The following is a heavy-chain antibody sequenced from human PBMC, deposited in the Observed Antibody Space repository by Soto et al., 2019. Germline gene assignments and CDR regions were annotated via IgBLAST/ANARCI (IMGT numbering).Heavy chain of an antibody. CDR2: IYYSGST. D-gene: IGHD3-22*01. J-gene: IGHJ4*02. CDR1: GGSISSYS. Sequence: SETLSLTCTVSGGSISSYSWSWIRQPPGKGLEWIGYIYYSGSTNYNPSLKSRVTISVDTPKNQFSLKLSSVTAADTAVYYCATCSNYYDSSPFEYWGQGTLVTVS. V-gene: IGHV4-59*08. CDR3: ATCSNYYDSSPFEY.